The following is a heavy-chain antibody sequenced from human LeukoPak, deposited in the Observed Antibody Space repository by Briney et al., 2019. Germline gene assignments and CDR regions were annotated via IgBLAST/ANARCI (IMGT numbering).Heavy chain of an antibody. CDR3: AKMRWELNYFDY. CDR1: GFTFSSYS. CDR2: ISGSSSSGRT. V-gene: IGHV3-23*01. J-gene: IGHJ4*02. Sequence: PGGSLRLSCAASGFTFSSYSMNWVRQAPGKGLEWVSAISGSSSSGRTFYADSVKGRFTISRDNSKNTLYLQMNSLRAEDTAIYYCAKMRWELNYFDYWGQGTLVTVSS. D-gene: IGHD4-23*01.